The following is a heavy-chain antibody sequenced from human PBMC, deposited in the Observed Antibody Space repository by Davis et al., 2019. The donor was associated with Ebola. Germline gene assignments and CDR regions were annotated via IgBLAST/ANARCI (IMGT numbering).Heavy chain of an antibody. CDR3: ARMSGWYYFDY. Sequence: SETLSLTCTVSGGSITSYYWSWIRQRPGKGLDWIGDINYRGSTNYNPSLKSRVTISVDTSKNQFSLKLTSVTAADTAVYYCARMSGWYYFDYWGQGTLVPVSS. J-gene: IGHJ4*02. D-gene: IGHD6-19*01. V-gene: IGHV4-59*01. CDR2: INYRGST. CDR1: GGSITSYY.